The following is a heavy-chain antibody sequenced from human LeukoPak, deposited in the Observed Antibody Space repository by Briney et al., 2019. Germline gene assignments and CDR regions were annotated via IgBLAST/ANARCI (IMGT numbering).Heavy chain of an antibody. CDR1: GYTFTSYG. Sequence: ASVKVSCKASGYTFTSYGISWVRQAPGQGVEWMGWISAYNGNTNYAQKLQGRVTMTTDASTSTAYMELRGLRSDDTAVYYCARRGVATTFDYWGQGTLVTVSS. D-gene: IGHD5-12*01. V-gene: IGHV1-18*04. CDR2: ISAYNGNT. CDR3: ARRGVATTFDY. J-gene: IGHJ4*02.